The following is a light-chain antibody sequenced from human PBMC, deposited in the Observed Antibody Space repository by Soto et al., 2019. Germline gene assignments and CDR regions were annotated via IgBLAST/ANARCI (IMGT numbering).Light chain of an antibody. V-gene: IGKV1-39*01. CDR2: AAS. Sequence: DIQMTQSPSSLSASVGDRVTITCRARQSISSYLNWYQQKPGKAPKLLIYAASSLQSGDSSRFSGSGAGTDFTLPISSLQPEDFATYYFQQSYSTPYTCGQGTKLEI. CDR3: QQSYSTPYT. CDR1: QSISSY. J-gene: IGKJ2*01.